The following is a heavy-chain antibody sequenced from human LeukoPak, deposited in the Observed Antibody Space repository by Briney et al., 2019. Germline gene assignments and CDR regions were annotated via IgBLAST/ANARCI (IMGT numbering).Heavy chain of an antibody. CDR3: ATNSEQQIDY. CDR1: GFTFSSYG. Sequence: GGSLRLSCAASGFTFSSYGMHWVRQAPGKGLEWVAVISYDGSNKYYADSVKGRFTISRDNSKNTLYLQMNSLRAEDTAVYYCATNSEQQIDYWDQGTLVTVSS. D-gene: IGHD6-13*01. V-gene: IGHV3-30*03. J-gene: IGHJ4*02. CDR2: ISYDGSNK.